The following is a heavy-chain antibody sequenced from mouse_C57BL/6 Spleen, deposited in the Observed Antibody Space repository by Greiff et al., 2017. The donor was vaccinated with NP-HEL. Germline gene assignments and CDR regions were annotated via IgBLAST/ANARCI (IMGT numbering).Heavy chain of an antibody. CDR1: GYTFTDYN. CDR3: ARSSDYYGSSYGYFDV. D-gene: IGHD1-1*01. CDR2: INPNNGGT. J-gene: IGHJ1*03. Sequence: EVQLQQSGPELVKPGASVKMSCKASGYTFTDYNMHWVKQSHGKSLEWIGYINPNNGGTSYNQKFKGKATLTVNKSSSTAYMELRSLTSEDSAVYYCARSSDYYGSSYGYFDVWGKGTTVTVSS. V-gene: IGHV1-22*01.